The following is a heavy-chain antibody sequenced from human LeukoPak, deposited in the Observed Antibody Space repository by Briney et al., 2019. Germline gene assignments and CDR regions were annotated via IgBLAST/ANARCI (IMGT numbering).Heavy chain of an antibody. J-gene: IGHJ6*02. V-gene: IGHV4-39*01. CDR2: IYYSGST. D-gene: IGHD2-2*03. Sequence: SETLSLTCTVSRGSISSSSYYWGWIRQPPGKGLEWIGSIYYSGSTYYNPSLKSRVTISVDTSKNQFSLRLSSVTAADTAVYYCARHPSSWIDSMDVWGQGTTVTVSS. CDR3: ARHPSSWIDSMDV. CDR1: RGSISSSSYY.